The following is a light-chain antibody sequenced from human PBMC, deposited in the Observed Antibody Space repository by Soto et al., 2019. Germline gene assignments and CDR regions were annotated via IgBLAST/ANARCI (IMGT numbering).Light chain of an antibody. Sequence: DIQMTQSPSSLSASVGDRVTITCRASQSISSYLNWYQQKPGKAPKLLIYAASSLQSGVPSRFSGSGSGTDFTLTISSLQPEDFATYYCQQSYTFGPLTFGGGTKVEIK. J-gene: IGKJ4*01. V-gene: IGKV1-39*01. CDR3: QQSYTFGPLT. CDR2: AAS. CDR1: QSISSY.